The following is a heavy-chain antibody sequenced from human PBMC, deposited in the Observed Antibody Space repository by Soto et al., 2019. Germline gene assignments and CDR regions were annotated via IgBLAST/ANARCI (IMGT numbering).Heavy chain of an antibody. V-gene: IGHV1-69*01. CDR3: ARVSSASADDYYYYGMDV. Sequence: QVQLVQSGAEVKKPGSSVKVSCKASGGTFSSYAISWVRQAPGQGLEWMGGIIPIFGTANYAQKFQGRVTITADESTSTAYMELSSLRSEDTAVYYCARVSSASADDYYYYGMDVWGQGTTVTVSS. CDR2: IIPIFGTA. D-gene: IGHD6-13*01. J-gene: IGHJ6*02. CDR1: GGTFSSYA.